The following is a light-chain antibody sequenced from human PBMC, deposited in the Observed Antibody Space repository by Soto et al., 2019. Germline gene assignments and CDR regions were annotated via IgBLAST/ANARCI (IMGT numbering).Light chain of an antibody. V-gene: IGLV4-69*01. CDR3: QIWGTGIHVV. CDR1: SGHSSSG. CDR2: LDSDGSH. Sequence: QPVLTQSPSASASLGASVKLTCTLSSGHSSSGISWHQQQPEKGHRYLMKLDSDGSHTKGDSIPERLSGSSSGAERDLSSSTRQSQEAAAYYCQIWGTGIHVVLGGGTKLTVL. J-gene: IGLJ2*01.